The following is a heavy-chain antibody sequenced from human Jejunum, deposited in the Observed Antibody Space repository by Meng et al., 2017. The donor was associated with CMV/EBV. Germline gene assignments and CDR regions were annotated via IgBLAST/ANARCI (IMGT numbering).Heavy chain of an antibody. CDR3: AKDSYGERKFWSGYYADH. CDR1: SHYG. Sequence: SHYGFLWVRQAPCKGLAWAAFIRFDGTNKFFIDSVTGRFSLSRDNSKNSVYLQMNSLGPDDTAVYYCAKDSYGERKFWSGYYADHWGQGTMVTVSS. CDR2: IRFDGTNK. J-gene: IGHJ4*02. D-gene: IGHD3-3*01. V-gene: IGHV3-30*02.